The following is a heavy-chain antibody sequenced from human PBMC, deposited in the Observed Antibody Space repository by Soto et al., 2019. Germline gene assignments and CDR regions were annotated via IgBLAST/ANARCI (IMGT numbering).Heavy chain of an antibody. D-gene: IGHD4-17*01. Sequence: EVQLVESGGGLVKPEESLRLSCAASGFTFSTYNMKWVRQAPGKGLGWVSSISTSGSYIFYAGSVRGRFTIFRDDAKNSLHLQMNSLRAEDTAVYYCATIGDRDGFDMWGQGTTVIVSS. V-gene: IGHV3-21*06. CDR3: ATIGDRDGFDM. J-gene: IGHJ3*02. CDR2: ISTSGSYI. CDR1: GFTFSTYN.